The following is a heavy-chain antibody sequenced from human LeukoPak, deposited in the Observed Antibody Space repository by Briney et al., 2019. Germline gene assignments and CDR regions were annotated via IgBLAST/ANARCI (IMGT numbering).Heavy chain of an antibody. Sequence: KPGGSLRLSCVASGFTFSDYYMSWIRQAPGKGLEWVSYISSSGNTIYYADSVKGQFTISRDNAKNSLYLQMNSLRAEDTAVYYCARPKYSSSWQIFDYWGQGTLVTASS. CDR3: ARPKYSSSWQIFDY. D-gene: IGHD6-13*01. J-gene: IGHJ4*02. CDR2: ISSSGNTI. V-gene: IGHV3-11*01. CDR1: GFTFSDYY.